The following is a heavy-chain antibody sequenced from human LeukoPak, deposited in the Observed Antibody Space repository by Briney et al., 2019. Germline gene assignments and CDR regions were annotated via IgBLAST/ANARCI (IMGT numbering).Heavy chain of an antibody. D-gene: IGHD4-23*01. CDR3: TRYGGDSFSY. V-gene: IGHV3-49*04. CDR2: IRSKAYGGTT. CDR1: GFTFGDSA. J-gene: IGHJ4*02. Sequence: GGSLRLSCTASGFTFGDSAMSWGRQAPGKGLEWVGFIRSKAYGGTTEYAASVKGRFTISRDDSKSIAYLQMNSLKTEDTAVYYCTRYGGDSFSYWGQGTLVTVSS.